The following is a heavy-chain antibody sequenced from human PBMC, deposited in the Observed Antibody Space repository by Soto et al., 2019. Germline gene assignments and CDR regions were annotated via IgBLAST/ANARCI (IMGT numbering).Heavy chain of an antibody. J-gene: IGHJ4*02. V-gene: IGHV1-69*13. D-gene: IGHD3-22*01. CDR2: ITPIFGTA. CDR1: VSTFNSYA. Sequence: SLNISCNASVSTFNSYAISWVRQAPGQGLEWMGGITPIFGTANYAQKFQGRVTITADESTSTAYMELSSLRSEDTAVYYCARARSSGYYDYWGQGTLVTVSS. CDR3: ARARSSGYYDY.